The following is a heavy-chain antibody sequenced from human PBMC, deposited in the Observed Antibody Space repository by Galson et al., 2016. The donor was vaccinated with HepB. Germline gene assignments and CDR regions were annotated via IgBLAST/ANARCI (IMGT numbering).Heavy chain of an antibody. CDR1: GFTFSDYY. V-gene: IGHV3-11*01. CDR2: ISSSGTTI. Sequence: SLRLSCAASGFTFSDYYMSWIRQAPGRGLEWVSYISSSGTTIYYADSVKGRFTVSRDNAKNSLCLQMNSLRAEDTAVYYCARVETGYSYGRDAFDLWGQGTMVSVSS. CDR3: ARVETGYSYGRDAFDL. J-gene: IGHJ3*01. D-gene: IGHD5-18*01.